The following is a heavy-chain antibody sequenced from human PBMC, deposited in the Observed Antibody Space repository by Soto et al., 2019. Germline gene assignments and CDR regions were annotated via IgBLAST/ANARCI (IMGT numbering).Heavy chain of an antibody. Sequence: PGGSLRLSCAASGFTFSNAWMSWVRQAPGKGLEWDSLISWDGGSTYYADSVKGRFTISRDNSKNSLYLQMDSLRTEDTALYYCAKDISSVTTSVSRYYYYGMDVWGQGTTVTVSS. D-gene: IGHD4-17*01. V-gene: IGHV3-43*01. CDR3: AKDISSVTTSVSRYYYYGMDV. CDR1: GFTFSNAW. CDR2: ISWDGGST. J-gene: IGHJ6*02.